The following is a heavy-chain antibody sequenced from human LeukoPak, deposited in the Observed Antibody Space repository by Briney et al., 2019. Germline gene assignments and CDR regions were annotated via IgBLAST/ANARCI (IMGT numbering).Heavy chain of an antibody. Sequence: PSETLSLTCTVSGGSISSGSYYWSWIRQPAGKGLEWIGRIYTSGSTNYNPSLKSRVTISVDTSKNQFSLKLSSATAADTAVYYCARGPPMGWVVVPAAWLGYFQHWGQGTLVTVSS. V-gene: IGHV4-61*02. CDR1: GGSISSGSYY. CDR3: ARGPPMGWVVVPAAWLGYFQH. D-gene: IGHD2-2*01. CDR2: IYTSGST. J-gene: IGHJ1*01.